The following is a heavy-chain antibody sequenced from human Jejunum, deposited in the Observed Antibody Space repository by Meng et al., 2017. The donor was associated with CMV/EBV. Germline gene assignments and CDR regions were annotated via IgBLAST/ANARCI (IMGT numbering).Heavy chain of an antibody. J-gene: IGHJ4*02. CDR2: IIPVFDRT. D-gene: IGHD1-26*01. CDR3: AGGLGGTIDY. CDR1: GSTFSNSA. Sequence: SYKASGSTFSNSATSWVRQAPGQGLEWMGNIIPVFDRTNYAQKFQGRVTITADRSTNTAYMELSSLRSDDTAIYYCAGGLGGTIDYWGQGTLVTVSS. V-gene: IGHV1-69*04.